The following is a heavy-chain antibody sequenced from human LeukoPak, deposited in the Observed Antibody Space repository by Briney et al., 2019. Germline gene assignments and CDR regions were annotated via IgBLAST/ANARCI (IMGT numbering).Heavy chain of an antibody. CDR2: TYYRSKWYN. Sequence: SQTLSLTCAISGDSVSSNSAAWNWIRQSPSRGLEWLGRTYYRSKWYNDYAVSVKSRITINPDTSKNQFSLQLNSVTPEDTAVYYRARDSIAAAGAYYYYYYGMDVRGQGTTVTVSS. D-gene: IGHD6-13*01. J-gene: IGHJ6*02. CDR1: GDSVSSNSAA. CDR3: ARDSIAAAGAYYYYYYGMDV. V-gene: IGHV6-1*01.